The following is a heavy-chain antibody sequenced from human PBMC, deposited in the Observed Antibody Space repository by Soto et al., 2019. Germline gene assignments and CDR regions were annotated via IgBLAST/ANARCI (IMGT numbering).Heavy chain of an antibody. CDR1: GGTFSSYT. V-gene: IGHV1-69*02. CDR2: IIPILGIA. J-gene: IGHJ5*02. D-gene: IGHD3-3*01. CDR3: ASIRVNDFWSGHNWFDP. Sequence: SVKVSCKASGGTFSSYTISWVRQAPGQGLEWMGRIIPILGIANYAQKFQGRVTITADKSTSTAYMELSSLRSEDTAVYYCASIRVNDFWSGHNWFDPWGQGTLVTVS.